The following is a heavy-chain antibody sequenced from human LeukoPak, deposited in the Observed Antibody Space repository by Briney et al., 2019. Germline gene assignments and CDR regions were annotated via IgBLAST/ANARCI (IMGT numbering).Heavy chain of an antibody. V-gene: IGHV3-66*01. CDR3: ARDYYRYFDY. Sequence: SGGSLRLSCAASGFTVSSNYMSWVRQAPGKGLEWVSVIYSGGSTYYADSVKGRFTISRDNSKNTLYLQMNSLRAEDTAVYYCARDYYRYFDYWGQGTLVTVSS. J-gene: IGHJ4*02. CDR2: IYSGGST. D-gene: IGHD3-22*01. CDR1: GFTVSSNY.